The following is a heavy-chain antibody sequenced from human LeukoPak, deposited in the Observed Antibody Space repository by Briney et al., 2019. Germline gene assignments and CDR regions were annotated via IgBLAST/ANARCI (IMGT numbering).Heavy chain of an antibody. D-gene: IGHD2-8*02. Sequence: ASVKVSCKASGYTFTNYYMHWVRQAPGQGLEWMGLINPPGTNTNYAQKFRGRVTMTRDTSTTTVYMELSSLRSEDTAVYYCAREASGGYFDYWGQGTLVTVSS. CDR1: GYTFTNYY. CDR2: INPPGTNT. V-gene: IGHV1-46*01. J-gene: IGHJ4*02. CDR3: AREASGGYFDY.